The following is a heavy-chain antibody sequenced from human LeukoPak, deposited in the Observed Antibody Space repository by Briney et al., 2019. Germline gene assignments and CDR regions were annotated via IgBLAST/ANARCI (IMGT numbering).Heavy chain of an antibody. J-gene: IGHJ6*02. Sequence: SETLSLTCTVSGGSISSYYWSWIRQPPGKGLEWIGYIYYSGSTNYNPSLKSRVTISLDTSKNQFSLKLSSVTAADTAVYYCARQSSDILTGYYRGPYYYYGMDVWGQGTTVTVSS. CDR1: GGSISSYY. CDR3: ARQSSDILTGYYRGPYYYYGMDV. CDR2: IYYSGST. D-gene: IGHD3-9*01. V-gene: IGHV4-59*08.